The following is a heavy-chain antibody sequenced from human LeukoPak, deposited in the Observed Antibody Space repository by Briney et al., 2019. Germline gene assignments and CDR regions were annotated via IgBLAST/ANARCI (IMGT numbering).Heavy chain of an antibody. J-gene: IGHJ4*02. CDR2: ISSSSSYI. CDR3: ARSLLTPRSGFRY. V-gene: IGHV3-21*01. CDR1: GFSFSTYS. D-gene: IGHD1-26*01. Sequence: GGSLRLSCAASGFSFSTYSMDWVRQAPGKGLEWVSSISSSSSYIYYADSVKGRFTISRDNAKNSLYLQMNSLRAEDTAVYYCARSLLTPRSGFRYWGQGTLVTVSS.